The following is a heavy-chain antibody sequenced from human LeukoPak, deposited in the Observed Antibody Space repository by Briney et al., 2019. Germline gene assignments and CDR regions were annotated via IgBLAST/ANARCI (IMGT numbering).Heavy chain of an antibody. CDR1: ADSMSNDY. J-gene: IGHJ4*02. CDR2: IYTSGST. CDR3: ARVPGGIAAPFDY. Sequence: SETLSLTCSVSADSMSNDYWSWIRQPAGKGLEWIGRIYTSGSTNYNPSLKSRVTISVDTSKNQFSLKLSSVTAADTAVYYCARVPGGIAAPFDYWGQGTLVTVSS. V-gene: IGHV4-4*07. D-gene: IGHD6-25*01.